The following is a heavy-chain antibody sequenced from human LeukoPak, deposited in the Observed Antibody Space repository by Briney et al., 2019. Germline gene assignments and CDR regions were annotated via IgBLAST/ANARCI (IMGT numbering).Heavy chain of an antibody. D-gene: IGHD1-26*01. Sequence: GGSLRLSCTASGFNFSRNGMHWVRQAPGKGLEWVALIRYDGRSEYYSGYMQGRFTISRDNSKNNLFLNMNNLGPEDTAVYFCARTRLGTSTSFYFDLWGQGTLVTVSS. CDR2: IRYDGRSE. CDR1: GFNFSRNG. J-gene: IGHJ4*02. V-gene: IGHV3-30*02. CDR3: ARTRLGTSTSFYFDL.